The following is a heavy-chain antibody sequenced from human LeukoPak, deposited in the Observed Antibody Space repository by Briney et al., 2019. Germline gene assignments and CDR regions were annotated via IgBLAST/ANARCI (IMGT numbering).Heavy chain of an antibody. J-gene: IGHJ6*02. V-gene: IGHV1-2*04. CDR1: GYTFTGYY. CDR3: AREGVLTGYLSYYYYGMDV. Sequence: ASVRVSCKASGYTFTGYYMHWVRQAPGQGLEWMGWINPNSGGTNYAQKFQGWVTMTRDTSISTAYMELSRLRSDDTAVYYCAREGVLTGYLSYYYYGMDVWGQGTTVTVSS. CDR2: INPNSGGT. D-gene: IGHD3-9*01.